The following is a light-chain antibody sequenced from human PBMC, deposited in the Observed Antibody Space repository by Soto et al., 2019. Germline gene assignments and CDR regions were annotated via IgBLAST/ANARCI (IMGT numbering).Light chain of an antibody. CDR2: EVT. CDR1: SSDVGGYNF. Sequence: QSALTQPPSASGSPGQSVAISCTGTSSDVGGYNFVSWYQQHPGKAPKLMIYEVTKRPSGVPDRFSGSKSGNTASLTVSGLQAEDEPDYYCCSYAGNNIYVFGTGTKVTVL. J-gene: IGLJ1*01. CDR3: CSYAGNNIYV. V-gene: IGLV2-8*01.